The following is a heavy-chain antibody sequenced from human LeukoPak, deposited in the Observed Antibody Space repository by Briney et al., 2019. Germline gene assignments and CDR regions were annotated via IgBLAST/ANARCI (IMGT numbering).Heavy chain of an antibody. Sequence: SETLSLTCTVSGGSVSCYFWSWIRQPPGKGLEWIGYVYYSVSTNYNPSLKSRVTISVDTPKTHFSLRLSSVTALDTAVYYRARHLGPGWHAMDVWGQGTTVTVSS. CDR1: GGSVSCYF. D-gene: IGHD2-15*01. J-gene: IGHJ6*02. V-gene: IGHV4-59*08. CDR2: VYYSVST. CDR3: ARHLGPGWHAMDV.